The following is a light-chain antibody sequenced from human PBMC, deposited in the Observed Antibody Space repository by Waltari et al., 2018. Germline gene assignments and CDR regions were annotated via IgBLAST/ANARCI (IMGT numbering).Light chain of an antibody. J-gene: IGKJ4*01. V-gene: IGKV5-2*01. CDR2: KAS. CDR1: RDIDDD. CDR3: LQHDDFPLT. Sequence: TTLTQSPAFVSATPGDTVTIFCKASRDIDDDMNWFQQRAGESPLFIIQKASTLVPGVSRRFSGSGYGTDFTLTITNIGSEDAAYYFCLQHDDFPLTFGGGTKVEI.